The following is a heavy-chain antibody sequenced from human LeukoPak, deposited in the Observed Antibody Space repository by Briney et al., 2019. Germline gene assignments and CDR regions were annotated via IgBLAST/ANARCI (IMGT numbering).Heavy chain of an antibody. Sequence: SETLSLTCTVSGGSISSSSYYWGWIRQPPGKGLEWIGYIYYSGSTNYNPSLKSRVTISVDTSKNQFSLKLSSVTAADTAVYYCARFIYGDYWGGVDYWGQGTLVTVSS. CDR2: IYYSGST. D-gene: IGHD4-17*01. CDR3: ARFIYGDYWGGVDY. V-gene: IGHV4-61*05. J-gene: IGHJ4*02. CDR1: GGSISSSSYY.